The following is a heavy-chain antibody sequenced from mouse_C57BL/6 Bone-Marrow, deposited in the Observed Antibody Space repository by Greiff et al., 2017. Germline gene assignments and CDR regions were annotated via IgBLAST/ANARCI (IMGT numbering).Heavy chain of an antibody. CDR2: IDPSDSYT. CDR1: GYTFTSYW. J-gene: IGHJ2*01. Sequence: QVQLQQPGAELVKPGASVKLSCKASGYTFTSYWMQWVKQRPGQGLEWIGEIDPSDSYTNYNQKFKGKATFTVDTSSSTAYMQLSSLTSEDSAVYYCASGWLLRVWGQGTTLTVSS. CDR3: ASGWLLRV. V-gene: IGHV1-50*01. D-gene: IGHD2-3*01.